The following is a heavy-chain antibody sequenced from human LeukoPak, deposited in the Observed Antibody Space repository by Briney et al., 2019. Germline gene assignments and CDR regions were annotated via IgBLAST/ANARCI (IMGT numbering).Heavy chain of an antibody. J-gene: IGHJ6*03. CDR3: ARDSRDIVVVPAATSVHYYYYMDV. CDR2: ISSSSSYI. Sequence: GGSLRLSCAASGFTFSSYSMNWVRQAPGKGLEWVSSISSSSSYIYYADSVKGRFTISRDNAKNSLYLQMNSLRAEDTAAYYCARDSRDIVVVPAATSVHYYYYMDVWGKGTTVTVSS. D-gene: IGHD2-2*01. CDR1: GFTFSSYS. V-gene: IGHV3-21*01.